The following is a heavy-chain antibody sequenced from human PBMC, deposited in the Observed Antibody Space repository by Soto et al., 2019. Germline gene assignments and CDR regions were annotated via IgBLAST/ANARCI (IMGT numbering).Heavy chain of an antibody. V-gene: IGHV4-28*01. Sequence: QVQLQESGPGLVKPSDTLSLTCAVSGYSISSSNWWGWIRQPPGKGLEWIGYIYYSGTTYYNPSHRSXXTXPXXTSKNQFSLKLTSVTAVDTAVYYCARREIQGPIDYWGQGPLVTVSS. CDR2: IYYSGTT. CDR3: ARREIQGPIDY. D-gene: IGHD1-26*01. J-gene: IGHJ4*02. CDR1: GYSISSSNW.